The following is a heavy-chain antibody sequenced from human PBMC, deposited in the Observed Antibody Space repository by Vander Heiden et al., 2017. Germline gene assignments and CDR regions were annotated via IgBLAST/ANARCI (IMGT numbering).Heavy chain of an antibody. CDR1: GFTFSSYA. J-gene: IGHJ4*02. D-gene: IGHD2-2*01. Sequence: EVQLLESGGGLVQPGGSLRLSCAASGFTFSSYAMSWVRQAPGKGLEWVSAISGSGGSTYYADSVKGRVTISRDNSKNTLYLQMNSLRAEDTAVYYCAKWEIVVGPAAGGYFDYWGQGTLVTVSS. CDR2: ISGSGGST. CDR3: AKWEIVVGPAAGGYFDY. V-gene: IGHV3-23*01.